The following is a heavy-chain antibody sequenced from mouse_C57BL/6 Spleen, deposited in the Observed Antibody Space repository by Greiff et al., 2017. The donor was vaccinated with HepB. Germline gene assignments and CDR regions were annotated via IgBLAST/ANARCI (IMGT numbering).Heavy chain of an antibody. CDR2: IRNKANNHAT. CDR3: TGGSTSYYAMDY. J-gene: IGHJ4*01. V-gene: IGHV6-6*01. Sequence: EVKLMESGGGLVQPGGSMKLSCAASGFTFSDAWMDWVRQSPEKGLEWVAEIRNKANNHATYYAESVKGRFTISRDDSKSSVYLQMNSLRAEDTGIYYCTGGSTSYYAMDYWGQGTSVTVSS. CDR1: GFTFSDAW.